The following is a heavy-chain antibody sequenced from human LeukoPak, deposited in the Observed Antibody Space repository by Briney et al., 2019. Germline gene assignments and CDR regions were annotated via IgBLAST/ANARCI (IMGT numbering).Heavy chain of an antibody. Sequence: PGGSLRLSCAASGFTFSSYAMHWVRQAPGKGLEWVAVISYDGSNKYYADSVKGRFTISRDNAKNSLYLQMNSLRAEDMAVYYCAGLKRQQRFDYWGQGTLVTVSS. CDR1: GFTFSSYA. J-gene: IGHJ4*02. D-gene: IGHD6-13*01. V-gene: IGHV3-30*04. CDR3: AGLKRQQRFDY. CDR2: ISYDGSNK.